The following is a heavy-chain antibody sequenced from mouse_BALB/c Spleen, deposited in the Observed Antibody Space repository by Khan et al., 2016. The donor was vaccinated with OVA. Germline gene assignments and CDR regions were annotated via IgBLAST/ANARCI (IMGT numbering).Heavy chain of an antibody. J-gene: IGHJ4*01. Sequence: QLLETGPELKKPGETVQISCKASGFTFTNYGMNWVKQAPGKGLKWMGWINTYTGEPTFADDFKGRFAFSLETSASPAYLQINSLKNEDTATYFCARVGYNGTMDCWGQGTSVTVSS. CDR2: INTYTGEP. V-gene: IGHV9-3-1*01. CDR1: GFTFTNYG. D-gene: IGHD2-14*01. CDR3: ARVGYNGTMDC.